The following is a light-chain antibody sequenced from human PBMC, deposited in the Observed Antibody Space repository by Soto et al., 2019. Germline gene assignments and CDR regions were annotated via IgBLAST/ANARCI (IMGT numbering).Light chain of an antibody. V-gene: IGKV3-11*01. CDR1: QSVSSSY. Sequence: EIVLTQPPGTLSLSPGERATLSCRASQSVSSSYLAWYQQKPGQAPRLLVYDVSNRAAGIPTRFSGGGSGTDFTLTISNVEPEDFAVYYCQQRNDWPWTFGQGTKVDIK. J-gene: IGKJ1*01. CDR3: QQRNDWPWT. CDR2: DVS.